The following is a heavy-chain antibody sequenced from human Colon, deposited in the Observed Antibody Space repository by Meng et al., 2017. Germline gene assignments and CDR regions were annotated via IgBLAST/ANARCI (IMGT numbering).Heavy chain of an antibody. V-gene: IGHV1-2*02. D-gene: IGHD2-15*01. CDR3: AKGPGWPPEKGYCSGGSCYSVPDY. CDR2: INPNSGGT. CDR1: GYTFTGYY. J-gene: IGHJ4*02. Sequence: ASVKVSCKASGYTFTGYYMHWVRQAPGQGLEWMGWINPNSGGTNYAQKFQGRVTMTRDTSISTAYMELSRLRSDDTAVYYCAKGPGWPPEKGYCSGGSCYSVPDYWGQGTLVTVSS.